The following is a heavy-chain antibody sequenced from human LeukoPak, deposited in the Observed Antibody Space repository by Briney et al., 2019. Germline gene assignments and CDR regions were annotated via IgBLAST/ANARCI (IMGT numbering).Heavy chain of an antibody. CDR3: ARLTPPTRAFSGTTKFDP. CDR2: ISAYNGNT. Sequence: ASVKVSCKASGYTFTSYGISWVRQAPGQGLEWMGWISAYNGNTNYAQKLQGRVTMTTDTSTSTAYMELRSLRSDDTAVYYCARLTPPTRAFSGTTKFDPWGQGTLVTVSS. J-gene: IGHJ5*02. D-gene: IGHD3-10*01. CDR1: GYTFTSYG. V-gene: IGHV1-18*01.